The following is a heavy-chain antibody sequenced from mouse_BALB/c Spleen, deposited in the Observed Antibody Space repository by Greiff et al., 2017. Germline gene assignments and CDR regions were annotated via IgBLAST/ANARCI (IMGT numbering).Heavy chain of an antibody. Sequence: EVKLMESGPGLVKPSQSLSLTCTVTGYSITSDYAWNWIRQFPGNKLEWMGYISYSGSTSYNPSLKSRISITRDTSKNQFFLQLNSVTTEDTATYYCASRAWFAYWGQGTLVTVSA. V-gene: IGHV3-2*02. CDR1: GYSITSDYA. CDR3: ASRAWFAY. CDR2: ISYSGST. J-gene: IGHJ3*01.